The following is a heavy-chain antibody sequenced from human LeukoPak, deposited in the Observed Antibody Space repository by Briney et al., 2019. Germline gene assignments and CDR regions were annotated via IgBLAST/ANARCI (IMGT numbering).Heavy chain of an antibody. CDR1: GFTVSSNY. Sequence: QTGGSLRLSCAASGFTVSSNYMSWVRQAPGKGLEWVSVIYSGGSTYYADSVKGRFTIPRDNSKNTLYLQMNSLRAEDTAVYYCARSTGGAAAIGYWGQGTLVTVSS. D-gene: IGHD6-13*01. J-gene: IGHJ4*02. V-gene: IGHV3-66*01. CDR3: ARSTGGAAAIGY. CDR2: IYSGGST.